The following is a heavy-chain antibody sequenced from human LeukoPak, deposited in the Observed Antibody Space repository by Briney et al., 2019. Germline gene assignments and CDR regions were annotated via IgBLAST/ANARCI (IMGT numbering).Heavy chain of an antibody. J-gene: IGHJ4*02. CDR3: ARRSDSGSDDGEDYFDF. CDR2: MYYDGST. CDR1: AGSIFSTTFY. V-gene: IGHV4-39*01. Sequence: SDTLSLTCSLCAGSIFSTTFYGGWIRRPPGKGREWIGSMYYDGSTYYNPSLKSRVSISVDTSNNQFSRKLTSVTAADTAVYFCARRSDSGSDDGEDYFDFWGQGTLVTVSS. D-gene: IGHD1-26*01.